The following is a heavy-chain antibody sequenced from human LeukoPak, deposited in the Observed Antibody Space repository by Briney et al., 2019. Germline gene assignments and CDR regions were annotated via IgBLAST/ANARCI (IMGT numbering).Heavy chain of an antibody. CDR2: IIPIFGTA. J-gene: IGHJ4*02. CDR1: GGTFSSYA. D-gene: IGHD1-1*01. Sequence: ASVKVSCKASGGTFSSYAISWVRQAPGQGLEWMGVIIPIFGTANYAQKFQGRVTITADESTSTAYMELSSLRSEDTAVYYCAREGNWNDFDYWGQGTLVTVSS. V-gene: IGHV1-69*01. CDR3: AREGNWNDFDY.